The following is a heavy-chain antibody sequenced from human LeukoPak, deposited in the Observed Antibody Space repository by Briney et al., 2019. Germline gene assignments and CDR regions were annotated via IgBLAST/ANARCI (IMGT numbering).Heavy chain of an antibody. CDR1: GFSFGSYA. Sequence: GGSLRLSCAASGFSFGSYAMSWVRQAAGKGLEWVSEICGSVSGSGDCTHYADSVKGRFTISRDNSKKTLYLQMNSLRAEDTAVYYCAKANRGYYSYYFDYWGQGTLVTVSS. D-gene: IGHD3-22*01. CDR3: AKANRGYYSYYFDY. J-gene: IGHJ4*02. CDR2: ICGSVSGSGDCT. V-gene: IGHV3-23*01.